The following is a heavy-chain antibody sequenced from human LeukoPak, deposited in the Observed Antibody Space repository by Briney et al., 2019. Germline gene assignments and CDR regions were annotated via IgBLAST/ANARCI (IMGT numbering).Heavy chain of an antibody. J-gene: IGHJ4*02. CDR1: GGSFSCYY. D-gene: IGHD3-22*01. CDR3: ATLGEYYDSSGYYYN. V-gene: IGHV4-34*01. Sequence: NPSETLSLTCAVYGGSFSCYYWSWIRQPPGKGLEWIGKINHSGSTNYNPSLKSRVTISVDTSKNQFSLKLTSVTAADTAVYYCATLGEYYDSSGYYYNWGQGTLVTVSS. CDR2: INHSGST.